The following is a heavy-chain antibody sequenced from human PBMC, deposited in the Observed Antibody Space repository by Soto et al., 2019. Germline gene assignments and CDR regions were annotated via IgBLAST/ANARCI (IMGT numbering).Heavy chain of an antibody. CDR3: ARGEGDGYNFFPEGDYGMDV. V-gene: IGHV3-74*01. J-gene: IGHJ6*02. CDR2: INSDGSST. D-gene: IGHD5-12*01. CDR1: GFTFSSYW. Sequence: GGSLRLSCAASGFTFSSYWMHWVRQAPGKGLVWVSRINSDGSSTSYADSVKGRFTISRDNAKNTLYLQMNSLRAEDTAVYYCARGEGDGYNFFPEGDYGMDVWGQGTTVTVSS.